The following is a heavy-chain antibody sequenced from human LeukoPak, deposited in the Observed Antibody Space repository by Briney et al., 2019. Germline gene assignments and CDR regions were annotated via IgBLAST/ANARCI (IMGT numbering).Heavy chain of an antibody. Sequence: RPSETLSLTCTVSGGSISSYYWSWIRQPPGKGLEWIGYIYYGGSTNYNPSLKSRVTISVDTSKTQLSLKLSSVTAADTAVYYCARGGGYFNYWGQGTLVTVSS. J-gene: IGHJ4*01. D-gene: IGHD3-16*01. V-gene: IGHV4-59*01. CDR1: GGSISSYY. CDR3: ARGGGYFNY. CDR2: IYYGGST.